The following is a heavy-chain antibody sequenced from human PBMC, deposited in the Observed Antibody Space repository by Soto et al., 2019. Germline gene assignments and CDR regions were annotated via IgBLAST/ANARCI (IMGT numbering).Heavy chain of an antibody. D-gene: IGHD2-2*01. J-gene: IGHJ6*03. Sequence: PGGSLRLSCSASGFTFSSYAMHWVRQAPGKGLEYVSAISSNGGSTYYADSVKGRFTISRDNSKNTLYLQMSSLRAEDTAVYYCAREAHLKAVVLYYYYMDVWGKGTTVTVSS. CDR1: GFTFSSYA. V-gene: IGHV3-64D*08. CDR2: ISSNGGST. CDR3: AREAHLKAVVLYYYYMDV.